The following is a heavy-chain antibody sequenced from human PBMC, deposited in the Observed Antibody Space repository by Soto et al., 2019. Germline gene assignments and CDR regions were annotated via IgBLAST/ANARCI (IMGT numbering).Heavy chain of an antibody. CDR1: GGTFSSYA. Sequence: QVQLVQSGAEVRKPGSSVKVSCKASGGTFSSYAISWVRQAPGQGLEWMGGIIPIFGTANYAQKFQGRVTITADESTSTAYMELSSLRSEDTAVYYCARGGQLLIRLDYYYYGMDVWGQGTTVTVSS. CDR3: ARGGQLLIRLDYYYYGMDV. D-gene: IGHD2-2*01. J-gene: IGHJ6*02. V-gene: IGHV1-69*12. CDR2: IIPIFGTA.